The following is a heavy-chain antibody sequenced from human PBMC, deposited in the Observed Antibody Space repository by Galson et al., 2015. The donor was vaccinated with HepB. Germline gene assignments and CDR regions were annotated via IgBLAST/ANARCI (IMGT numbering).Heavy chain of an antibody. Sequence: SVKVSCKASGYTFTNYVIHWVRQAPGQRLEWMGWVNAGNSNTKYSQKFQGRVTVTRDTSATTAYMELSSLRSEDTAVYYCARGGRIVGDTASWGQGTLVTVSS. V-gene: IGHV1-3*01. J-gene: IGHJ4*02. D-gene: IGHD1-26*01. CDR3: ARGGRIVGDTAS. CDR1: GYTFTNYV. CDR2: VNAGNSNT.